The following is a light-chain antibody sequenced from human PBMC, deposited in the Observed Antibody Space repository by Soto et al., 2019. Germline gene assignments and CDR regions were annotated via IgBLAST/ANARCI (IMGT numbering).Light chain of an antibody. CDR1: QSVSSD. CDR3: QQRSNWPSMT. J-gene: IGKJ5*01. CDR2: GAS. V-gene: IGKV3-11*01. Sequence: EIVMTQSPATLSLSPGDRATLSCRASQSVSSDLAWYQQKPGQAPRLLLYGASTRATGVPARFSGSGSGTEFSLTISSLEPEEVAVYYCQQRSNWPSMTFGQGTRLEI.